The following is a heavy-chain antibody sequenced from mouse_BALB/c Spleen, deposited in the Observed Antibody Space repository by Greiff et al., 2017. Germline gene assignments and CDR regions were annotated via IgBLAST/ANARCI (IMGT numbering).Heavy chain of an antibody. Sequence: EVQLQQSGAELVRSGASVKLSCTASGFNIKDYYMHWVKQRPEQGLEWIGWIDPENGDTEYAPKFQGKATMTADTSSNTAYLQLSSLTSEDTAVYYSNAHDGYYAMDYWGQGTSVTVSS. V-gene: IGHV14-4*02. J-gene: IGHJ4*01. CDR1: GFNIKDYY. CDR3: NAHDGYYAMDY. D-gene: IGHD2-3*01. CDR2: IDPENGDT.